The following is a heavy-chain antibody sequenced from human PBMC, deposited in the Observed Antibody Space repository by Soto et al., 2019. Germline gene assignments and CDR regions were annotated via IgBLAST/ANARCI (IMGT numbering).Heavy chain of an antibody. CDR1: GFTFSSYW. D-gene: IGHD3-3*01. V-gene: IGHV3-74*01. CDR2: INSDGSST. CDR3: AREEKTFFGVDPFDI. Sequence: EVQLVESGGGLVQPGGSLRLSCAASGFTFSSYWMHWVRQAPGKGLVWVSRINSDGSSTSYADSVKGRFTISRDNAKNTLYLQMNSLRAEETAVYYCAREEKTFFGVDPFDIWGQGTMVTVSS. J-gene: IGHJ3*02.